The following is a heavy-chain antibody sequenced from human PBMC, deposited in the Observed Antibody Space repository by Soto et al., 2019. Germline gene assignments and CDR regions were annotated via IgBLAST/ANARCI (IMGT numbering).Heavy chain of an antibody. J-gene: IGHJ6*02. CDR2: IIPIFGTP. D-gene: IGHD2-2*01. V-gene: IGHV1-69*12. CDR3: ARHVPAAGYYYGMDV. CDR1: GGTFSSCA. Sequence: QVQLVQSGAEVKRPGSSVKVSCKASGGTFSSCAISWVRQAPGQGLEWMGGIIPIFGTPNYAQKFQGRVTITADESXXTAYMELSSLRSEDTAVYYCARHVPAAGYYYGMDVWGQGTTVTVSS.